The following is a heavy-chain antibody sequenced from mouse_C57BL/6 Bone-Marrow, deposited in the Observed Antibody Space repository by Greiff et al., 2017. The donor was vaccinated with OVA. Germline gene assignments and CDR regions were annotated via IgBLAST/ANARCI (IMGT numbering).Heavy chain of an antibody. CDR2: IYPGDGDT. Sequence: VQLVESGPELVKPGASVKISCKASGYAFSSSWMNWVKQRPGKGLEWIGRIYPGDGDTNYNGKFKGKATLTADKSSSTAYMQLSSLTSEDSAVYFCAREGIPFDYWGQGTTLTVSS. J-gene: IGHJ2*01. V-gene: IGHV1-82*01. CDR3: AREGIPFDY. CDR1: GYAFSSSW.